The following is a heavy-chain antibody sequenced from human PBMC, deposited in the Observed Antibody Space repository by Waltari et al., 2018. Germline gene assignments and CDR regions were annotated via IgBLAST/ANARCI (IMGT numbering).Heavy chain of an antibody. CDR2: INPNSGDT. Sequence: QVQLLQSGAEVKKPGASVKVSCTPSGYVFTAYDMLWVRQAPGQGLQCMGWINPNSGDTDYAQKFQGRVIMTRDTSITTAYIELSNLTSDDTAIYYCARGAPLIGGEQYLDNWGQGTLVTVSS. V-gene: IGHV1-2*02. CDR1: GYVFTAYD. J-gene: IGHJ4*02. D-gene: IGHD2-21*01. CDR3: ARGAPLIGGEQYLDN.